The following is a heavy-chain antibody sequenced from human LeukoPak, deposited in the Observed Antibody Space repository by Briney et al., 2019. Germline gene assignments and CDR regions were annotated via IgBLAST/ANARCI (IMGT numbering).Heavy chain of an antibody. CDR2: IYHSGST. CDR1: GGSISSGGYF. V-gene: IGHV4-30-2*01. CDR3: ARGVGRDPNYYYYGMDV. J-gene: IGHJ6*02. Sequence: SETLSLTCAVSGGSISSGGYFWSWIRQPPGKGLEWIGYIYHSGSTYYNPSLKSRVTISVDRSKNQFSLKLSSVTAAETAVYYRARGVGRDPNYYYYGMDVWGQGTTVTVSS. D-gene: IGHD1-26*01.